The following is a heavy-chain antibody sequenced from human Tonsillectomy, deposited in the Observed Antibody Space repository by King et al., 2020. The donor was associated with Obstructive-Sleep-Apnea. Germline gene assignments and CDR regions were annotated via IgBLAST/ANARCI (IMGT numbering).Heavy chain of an antibody. D-gene: IGHD4-11*01. CDR1: GGSISSSNYY. V-gene: IGHV4-39*07. CDR3: ARTPIAVTSSHG. J-gene: IGHJ4*02. Sequence: LQLQESGPGLVKPSETLSLTCTVSGGSISSSNYYWGWIRQPPGKGLEWIGRMYYSGSTYYNPSLKSRVTISVDTSKNQFSLKLSSVTAADTAVYYCARTPIAVTSSHGWGQGTLVTVSS. CDR2: MYYSGST.